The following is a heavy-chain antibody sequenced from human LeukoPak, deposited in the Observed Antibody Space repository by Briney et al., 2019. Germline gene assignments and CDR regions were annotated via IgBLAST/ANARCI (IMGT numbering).Heavy chain of an antibody. CDR1: GYTFTSYG. CDR2: ISAYNGNT. J-gene: IGHJ5*02. D-gene: IGHD5-18*01. V-gene: IGHV1-18*01. CDR3: ARDIQYRGFDP. Sequence: GASVKVSCKASGYTFTSYGISRVRQAPGQGLEWMGWISAYNGNTNYAQKPQGRVTMTTDTSTSTAYMELRSLRSDDTAVYYCARDIQYRGFDPWGQGTLVTVSS.